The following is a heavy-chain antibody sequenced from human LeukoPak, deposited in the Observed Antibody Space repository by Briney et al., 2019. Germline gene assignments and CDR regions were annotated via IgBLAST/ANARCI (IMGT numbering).Heavy chain of an antibody. CDR3: TRERSTVTFDY. J-gene: IGHJ4*02. Sequence: PSETLSLTCAVYGGSFSGYYWSWIRQPPGKGLEWIGEINHSGSTNYNPSLKSRVTISVDTSKNQFSLKLSSVTAADTAVYYCTRERSTVTFDYWGQGTLVTVSS. CDR2: INHSGST. CDR1: GGSFSGYY. D-gene: IGHD4-17*01. V-gene: IGHV4-34*01.